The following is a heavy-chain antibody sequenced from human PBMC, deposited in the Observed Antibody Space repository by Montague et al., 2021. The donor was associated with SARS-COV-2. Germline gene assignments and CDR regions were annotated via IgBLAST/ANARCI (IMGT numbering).Heavy chain of an antibody. CDR2: IFEDGDT. Sequence: SETLSLTCTVSGVAISYGDWSWIRQPPGKGLEWIATIFEDGDTDHSPSLKSRVTVSEDTSQNQFSLRLSSVAAADTALYYCARYYERSWDVWGQGTTVTVSS. CDR3: ARYYERSWDV. V-gene: IGHV4-4*09. CDR1: GVAISYGD. J-gene: IGHJ6*02. D-gene: IGHD3-16*01.